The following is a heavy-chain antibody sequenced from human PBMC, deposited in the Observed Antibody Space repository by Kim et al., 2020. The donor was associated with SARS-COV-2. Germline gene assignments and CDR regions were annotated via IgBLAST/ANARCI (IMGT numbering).Heavy chain of an antibody. CDR2: ISRGGNSM. D-gene: IGHD1-26*01. Sequence: GGSLRLSCAFSGLSFSDYPMHCVRQAPGKGLMWVSCISRGGNSMTYADSVKGRFTISRDNARNTVYLQMNSLRDEDTAVYYCVTDLYSLGADWGQGTQVTVSS. CDR3: VTDLYSLGAD. J-gene: IGHJ4*02. CDR1: GLSFSDYP. V-gene: IGHV3-74*03.